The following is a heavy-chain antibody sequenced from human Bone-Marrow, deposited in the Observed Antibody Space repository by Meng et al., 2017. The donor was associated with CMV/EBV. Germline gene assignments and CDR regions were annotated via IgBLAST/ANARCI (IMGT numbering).Heavy chain of an antibody. J-gene: IGHJ4*02. CDR1: GYTFSYYG. V-gene: IGHV1-18*01. CDR2: ISVYSGNT. Sequence: ASVKVSCKASGYTFSYYGLSWVRQAPGQGLEWMGWISVYSGNTNYAQKFQGRFTMTTESSTSTAYMELRSLRSDDTAVYYCARGLDILTGYRPGGVDYWGQGPLVTVSS. CDR3: ARGLDILTGYRPGGVDY. D-gene: IGHD3-9*01.